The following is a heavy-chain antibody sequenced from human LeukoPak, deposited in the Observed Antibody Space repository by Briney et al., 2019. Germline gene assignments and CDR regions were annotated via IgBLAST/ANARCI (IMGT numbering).Heavy chain of an antibody. D-gene: IGHD2-8*02. CDR2: IYTSGST. Sequence: SETLSLTCTVAGDSISSYYWSWIRQPAGKELEYIGRIYTSGSTSYNPSLKSRVTISVDKTKNQFSLKLTSVTAADTAVYYCARILSTSYFDLWGRGTLVSVSS. V-gene: IGHV4-4*07. J-gene: IGHJ2*01. CDR3: ARILSTSYFDL. CDR1: GDSISSYY.